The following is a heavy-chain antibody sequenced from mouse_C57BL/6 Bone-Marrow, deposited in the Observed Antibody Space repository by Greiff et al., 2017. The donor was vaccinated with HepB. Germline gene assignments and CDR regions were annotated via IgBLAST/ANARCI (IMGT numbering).Heavy chain of an antibody. J-gene: IGHJ2*01. CDR3: AIQTQALYYFDY. CDR1: GYAFTNYL. CDR2: INPGSGGT. V-gene: IGHV1-54*01. Sequence: QVQLQQSGAELVRPGTSVKVSCKASGYAFTNYLIEWVKQRPGQGLEWIGVINPGSGGTNYNEKFKGKATLTADKSSSTAYLQLGSLTSEDSAVYFCAIQTQALYYFDYWGQGTTLTVSS. D-gene: IGHD3-2*02.